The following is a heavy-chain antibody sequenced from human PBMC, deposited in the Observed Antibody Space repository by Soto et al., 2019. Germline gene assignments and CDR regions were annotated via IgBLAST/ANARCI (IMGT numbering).Heavy chain of an antibody. J-gene: IGHJ4*02. CDR2: INPNSGGT. V-gene: IGHV1-2*04. Sequence: ASVKVSCKASGYTFTGYYMHWVRQAPGQGLERIGWINPNSGGTNYAQKFQGWVTMTRDTSISTAYMELSRLRSDDTAVYYCASAQTPLQKTLDYWGQGTLVTVSS. CDR1: GYTFTGYY. CDR3: ASAQTPLQKTLDY.